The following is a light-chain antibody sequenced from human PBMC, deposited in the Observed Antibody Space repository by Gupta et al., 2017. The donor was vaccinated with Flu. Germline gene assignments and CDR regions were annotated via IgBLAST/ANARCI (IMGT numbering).Light chain of an antibody. V-gene: IGKV1-33*01. CDR1: QDISNY. J-gene: IGKJ1*01. CDR3: QQYDNLPWT. Sequence: DIQMTQSPSSLSASVGDRVTITCQASQDISNYLNWYQQKPGKAPKLLIYDASNLETGVPSMFSGSGSGTDFTFTISSLQPEDISTYYCQQYDNLPWTFCQGTKVEIK. CDR2: DAS.